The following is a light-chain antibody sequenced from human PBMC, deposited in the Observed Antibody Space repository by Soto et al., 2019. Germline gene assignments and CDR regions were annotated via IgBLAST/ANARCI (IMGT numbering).Light chain of an antibody. V-gene: IGKV1-27*01. CDR2: AAS. CDR1: QDIRNF. CDR3: QKYSSVPV. Sequence: DIQMTQSPTSLSASVGDRVTITCRASQDIRNFVAWYQQKPGKAPKLLIYAASTLQSGVPSRFSGSGSGTAFTLPINRLQPEDVATYSCQKYSSVPVFGPGTKVEIK. J-gene: IGKJ3*01.